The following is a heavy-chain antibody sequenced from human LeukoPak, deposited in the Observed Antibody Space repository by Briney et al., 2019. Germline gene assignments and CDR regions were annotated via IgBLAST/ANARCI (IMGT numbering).Heavy chain of an antibody. CDR3: ARAGQGYCTSASCYLSLDY. Sequence: PSETLSLTYTVSGGSISSSSYYWGWTRQPPEKGLEWSGSIYYSGSTYYNPSLKSRVTISVDTSKNQFSLKLSSVAAADTALYYCARAGQGYCTSASCYLSLDYWGQGTLVTVSS. D-gene: IGHD2-2*01. CDR2: IYYSGST. CDR1: GGSISSSSYY. J-gene: IGHJ4*02. V-gene: IGHV4-39*07.